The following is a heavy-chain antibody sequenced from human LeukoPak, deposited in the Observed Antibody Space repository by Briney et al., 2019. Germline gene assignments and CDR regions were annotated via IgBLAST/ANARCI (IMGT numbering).Heavy chain of an antibody. CDR1: GDSISSGDYY. Sequence: PSETLSLTCTVSGDSISSGDYYWSWLRQPPGKGLEWMGRISSSGSTNYNPSLKSRVTISVDTSKNQFSLKLSSVTAADTAVYYCARSSEGRYYYDSSGFSYYYYYMDVWGKGTTVTISS. CDR3: ARSSEGRYYYDSSGFSYYYYYMDV. J-gene: IGHJ6*03. CDR2: ISSSGST. D-gene: IGHD3-22*01. V-gene: IGHV4-61*08.